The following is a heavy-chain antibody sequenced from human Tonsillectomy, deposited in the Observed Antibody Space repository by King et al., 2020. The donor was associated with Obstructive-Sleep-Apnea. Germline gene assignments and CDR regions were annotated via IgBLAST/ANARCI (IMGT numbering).Heavy chain of an antibody. Sequence: VQLVEAGGGLVQPGGSLRLSCAASGFTFSSYAMSWVRQAPGKGLEWVYAISGRGGSTYYADSVKGRFTISRDNSTNTLYLQMNSLRGEDTAVYYCAKGPHGRELLFGMDVWGQGTTVTVSS. CDR3: AKGPHGRELLFGMDV. J-gene: IGHJ6*02. CDR2: ISGRGGST. CDR1: GFTFSSYA. V-gene: IGHV3-23*04. D-gene: IGHD1-26*01.